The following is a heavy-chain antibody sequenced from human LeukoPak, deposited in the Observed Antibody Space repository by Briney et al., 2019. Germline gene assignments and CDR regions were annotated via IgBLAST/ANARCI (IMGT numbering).Heavy chain of an antibody. CDR3: ARLTSSWYQDWYFDL. Sequence: PSETLSLTCTVSGGSISSYYWSWIRQPAGKGLEWIGRIYTSGSPNYNPSLKSRVTMSVDTSKNQFSLKLSSVTAADTAVYYCARLTSSWYQDWYFDLWGRGTLVTVSS. J-gene: IGHJ2*01. D-gene: IGHD6-13*01. V-gene: IGHV4-4*07. CDR2: IYTSGSP. CDR1: GGSISSYY.